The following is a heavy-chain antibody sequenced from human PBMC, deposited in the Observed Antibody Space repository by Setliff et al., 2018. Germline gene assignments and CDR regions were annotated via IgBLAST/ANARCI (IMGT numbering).Heavy chain of an antibody. Sequence: GESLKISCKGSGYSFTSYWIGWVRQMPGKGLEWMGIIYPGDSDTRYSPSFQGQVTISADKSISTAYLQMNSLRAEDMAVYYCAREVYGGVKSGGFDVWGQGTMVTVSS. J-gene: IGHJ3*01. V-gene: IGHV5-51*01. CDR3: AREVYGGVKSGGFDV. CDR1: GYSFTSYW. CDR2: IYPGDSDT. D-gene: IGHD4-17*01.